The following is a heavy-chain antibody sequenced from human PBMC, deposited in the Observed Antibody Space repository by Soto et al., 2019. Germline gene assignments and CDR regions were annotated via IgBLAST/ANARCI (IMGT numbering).Heavy chain of an antibody. V-gene: IGHV5-51*01. D-gene: IGHD3-16*01. CDR1: GYSFTNYW. J-gene: IGHJ3*01. CDR3: ATLGGLNAFDL. Sequence: ESLKISCKGSGYSFTNYWIGWVRQMSGKGLEWVGIIYPGDSDTRYSPSFEGQVTISADKSINTAYLQWSSLKASDTGMYYCATLGGLNAFDLWGHGTMVTVSS. CDR2: IYPGDSDT.